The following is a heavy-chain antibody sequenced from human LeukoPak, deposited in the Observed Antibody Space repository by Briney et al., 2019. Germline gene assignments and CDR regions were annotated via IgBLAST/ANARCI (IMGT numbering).Heavy chain of an antibody. CDR1: GYTFTGYY. Sequence: ASVKVSCKASGYTFTGYYMHWVRQAPGQGLEWMGWINPNSGGTNYAQKFQGRVTMTRDTSISTAYMELSRLRSDDTAVYYCARGPDCSSTSCYYYMDVWGKGTTVTVSS. V-gene: IGHV1-2*02. CDR2: INPNSGGT. J-gene: IGHJ6*03. CDR3: ARGPDCSSTSCYYYMDV. D-gene: IGHD2-2*01.